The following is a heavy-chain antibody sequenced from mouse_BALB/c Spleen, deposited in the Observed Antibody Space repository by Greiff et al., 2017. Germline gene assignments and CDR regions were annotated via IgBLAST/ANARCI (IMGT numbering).Heavy chain of an antibody. D-gene: IGHD1-1*02. CDR1: GYSFTGYT. CDR2: INPYNGGT. J-gene: IGHJ4*01. V-gene: IGHV1-18*01. Sequence: EVKLMESGPELVKPGASLKISCKASGYSFTGYTMNWVKQSHGKNLEWIGLINPYNGGTSYNQKFKGKATLTVDKSSSTAYMELLSLTSEDSAVYYCARGGDYGRESPSMDYWGQGTSVTVSS. CDR3: ARGGDYGRESPSMDY.